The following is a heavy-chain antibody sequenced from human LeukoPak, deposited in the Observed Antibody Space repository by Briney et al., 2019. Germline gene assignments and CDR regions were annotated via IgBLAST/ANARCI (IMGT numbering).Heavy chain of an antibody. CDR2: INPNSGGT. Sequence: ASVKVSCKASGYTFTGYYMHWVRQAPGQGLEWMGWINPNSGGTNYAQKFQGRVTMTRDTSISTAYMELSRLRSDDTAVYYCARDLPDIVVVPAAMPFDYWGQGTLVTVSS. J-gene: IGHJ4*02. CDR1: GYTFTGYY. V-gene: IGHV1-2*02. CDR3: ARDLPDIVVVPAAMPFDY. D-gene: IGHD2-2*01.